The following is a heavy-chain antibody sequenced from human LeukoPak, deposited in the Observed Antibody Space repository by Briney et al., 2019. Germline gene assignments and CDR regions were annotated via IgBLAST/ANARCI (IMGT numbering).Heavy chain of an antibody. CDR2: ISSSSSYK. CDR1: GFTFSRYN. J-gene: IGHJ4*02. D-gene: IGHD2-21*01. V-gene: IGHV3-21*01. Sequence: GGSLRLSCAASGFTFSRYNMNWVRQAPGKGLEWVSSISSSSSYKYYADSLKGRFTISRDNAKNSLFLQMNSLRAEDTAVYYCARDSPNDGILWWSIDYWGQGTLVTVSS. CDR3: ARDSPNDGILWWSIDY.